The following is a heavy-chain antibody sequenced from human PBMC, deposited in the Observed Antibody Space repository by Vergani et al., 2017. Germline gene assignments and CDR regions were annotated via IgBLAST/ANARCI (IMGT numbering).Heavy chain of an antibody. V-gene: IGHV1-69*18. J-gene: IGHJ6*02. CDR1: GGTFSSYA. D-gene: IGHD3-3*01. CDR3: AREIGRITIFGVVTHDYYGMDV. Sequence: QVQLVQSGAEVKKPGSSVKVSCKASGGTFSSYAISWVRQAPGQGLEWMGRIIPIFGTANYAQKFQGRVTITADESTSTAYMELSSLRSDDTAVYYCAREIGRITIFGVVTHDYYGMDVWGQGTTVTVSS. CDR2: IIPIFGTA.